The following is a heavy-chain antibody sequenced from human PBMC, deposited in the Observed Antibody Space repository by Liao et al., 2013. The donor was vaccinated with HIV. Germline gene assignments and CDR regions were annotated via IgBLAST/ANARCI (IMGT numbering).Heavy chain of an antibody. CDR3: ARGRDSSSSRRFDY. D-gene: IGHD6-6*01. CDR2: INHSGST. V-gene: IGHV4-34*01. J-gene: IGHJ4*02. CDR1: GGSFSYYY. Sequence: QVQLQQWGAGLLKPSETLSLTCAVYGGSFSYYYWTWIRQPPGKGLEWIGEINHSGSTNYNPSLKSRVTMSVDTSKNQFSLKLSSVTAADTAVYYCARGRDSSSSRRFDYWGQGTLVTVSS.